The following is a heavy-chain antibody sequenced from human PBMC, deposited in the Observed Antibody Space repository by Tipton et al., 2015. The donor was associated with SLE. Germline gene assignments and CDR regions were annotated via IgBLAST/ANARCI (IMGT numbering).Heavy chain of an antibody. D-gene: IGHD6-13*01. V-gene: IGHV3-11*05. CDR3: AKGSVGYSNPEYFDY. J-gene: IGHJ4*02. CDR1: GFTFSDYY. CDR2: ISSSSSYT. Sequence: SLRLSCAASGFTFSDYYMSWIRQAPGKGLEWVSYISSSSSYTNYADSVKGRFTISRDNAKNTLYLQMNSLRAEDTAVYYCAKGSVGYSNPEYFDYWGQGTLVTVSS.